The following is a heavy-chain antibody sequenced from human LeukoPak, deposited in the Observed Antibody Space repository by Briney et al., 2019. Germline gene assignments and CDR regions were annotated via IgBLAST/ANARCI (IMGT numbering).Heavy chain of an antibody. J-gene: IGHJ3*01. CDR1: EGTLSGYF. CDR2: ISIAGEI. CDR3: VRQIGSGAFDL. V-gene: IGHV4-34*01. Sequence: PSETLSLTCAVYEGTLSGYFWSWVRQPLGKGLEWIGEISIAGEINYNPSLRSRATISIDTTKNQFSLTLTSVTVADTALYYCVRQIGSGAFDLWGRDRVVIVSS. D-gene: IGHD2-2*03.